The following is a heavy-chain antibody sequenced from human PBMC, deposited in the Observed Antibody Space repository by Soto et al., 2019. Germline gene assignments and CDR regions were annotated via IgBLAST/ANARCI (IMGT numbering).Heavy chain of an antibody. V-gene: IGHV5-51*01. CDR3: ATLTATIQRPGAFDI. CDR2: IYPGDSDT. CDR1: GYSFTSYW. J-gene: IGHJ3*02. D-gene: IGHD5-12*01. Sequence: GESLKISCKGSGYSFTSYWIGWVRQMPGKGLEWMGIIYPGDSDTRYSPSFQGQVTISADKSTSTVYLQWSSLKASDTAMYYCATLTATIQRPGAFDIWGQGTMVTVSS.